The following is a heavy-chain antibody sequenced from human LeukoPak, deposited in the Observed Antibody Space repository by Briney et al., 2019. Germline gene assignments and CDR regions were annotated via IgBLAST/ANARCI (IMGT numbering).Heavy chain of an antibody. Sequence: SGTLSLTCTVSGGSISSGSYYWSWIRQPAGKGLEWIGRIYTSGSTNYNPSLKSRVTISVDTSKNQFSLKLSSVTAADTAVYYCARFVVVPTDAFDIWGQGTMVTVSS. CDR3: ARFVVVPTDAFDI. CDR1: GGSISSGSYY. V-gene: IGHV4-61*02. CDR2: IYTSGST. D-gene: IGHD2-2*01. J-gene: IGHJ3*02.